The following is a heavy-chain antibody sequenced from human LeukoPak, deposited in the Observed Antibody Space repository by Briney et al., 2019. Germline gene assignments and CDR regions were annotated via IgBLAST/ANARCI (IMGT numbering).Heavy chain of an antibody. CDR2: ISGSGGST. V-gene: IGHV3-23*01. Sequence: GGSLRLSCAASGFTFSSYGMHWVRQAPGKGLEWVSAISGSGGSTYYADSVKGRFTISRDNSKNALYLQMNSLRAEDTAVYYCARDSLRSKVSDYWGQGTLVTVSS. J-gene: IGHJ4*02. CDR1: GFTFSSYG. CDR3: ARDSLRSKVSDY.